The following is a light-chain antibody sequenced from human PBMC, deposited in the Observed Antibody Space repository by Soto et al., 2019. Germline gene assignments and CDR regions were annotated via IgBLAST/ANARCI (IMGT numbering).Light chain of an antibody. J-gene: IGKJ1*01. Sequence: IVMTQSPATLSVAPGESATLSCRASQSVTTYLAWYQHKPGQAPRLVIYGASTRATGIPARFSGRGSGTEFILTISSLQSEDFAVYYCQQYDDWPETFGQGTKVDIK. CDR3: QQYDDWPET. CDR2: GAS. V-gene: IGKV3-15*01. CDR1: QSVTTY.